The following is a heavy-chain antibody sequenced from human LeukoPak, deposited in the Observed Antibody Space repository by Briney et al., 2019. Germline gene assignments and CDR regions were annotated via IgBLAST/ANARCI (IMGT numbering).Heavy chain of an antibody. CDR3: ARGTYYSGSGPGNWFDP. CDR2: ITKKTAI. D-gene: IGHD3-10*01. V-gene: IGHV3-11*01. Sequence: SLRLSRASSGSSVSTFYINSIRQFPGEWLEWVSHITKKTAIEYADSVKGRFTISRDNANNLLFLQMDSLRPEDTAVYYCARGTYYSGSGPGNWFDPWGHGTLVTVSS. J-gene: IGHJ5*02. CDR1: GSSVSTFY.